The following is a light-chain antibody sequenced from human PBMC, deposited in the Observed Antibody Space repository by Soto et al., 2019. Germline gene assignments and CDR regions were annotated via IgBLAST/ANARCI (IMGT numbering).Light chain of an antibody. CDR3: SSYTNKDTLL. V-gene: IGLV2-14*03. Sequence: QSALTQPASVSGSPGQSITISCTGTSRDVGGYDHVSWYQQHPGKAPKLIIYDVTVRPSGISPRFSGSKSDNTPSLAVSGLQPEDEADYYCSSYTNKDTLLFGGGTKLTVL. CDR1: SRDVGGYDH. J-gene: IGLJ3*02. CDR2: DVT.